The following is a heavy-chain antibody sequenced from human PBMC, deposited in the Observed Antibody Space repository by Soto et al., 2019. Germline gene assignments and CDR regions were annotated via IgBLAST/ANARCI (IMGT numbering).Heavy chain of an antibody. CDR3: ARIGLTYYDSSGYYGMDV. J-gene: IGHJ6*02. CDR1: GYTFTSYG. V-gene: IGHV1-18*01. CDR2: ISAYNGNT. Sequence: ASVKVSCKASGYTFTSYGISWVRQAPGQGLEWMGWISAYNGNTNYAQKLQGRVTMTTDTSTSTAYMELRSLRSDDTAVYYCARIGLTYYDSSGYYGMDVWGQGNTVTVSS. D-gene: IGHD3-22*01.